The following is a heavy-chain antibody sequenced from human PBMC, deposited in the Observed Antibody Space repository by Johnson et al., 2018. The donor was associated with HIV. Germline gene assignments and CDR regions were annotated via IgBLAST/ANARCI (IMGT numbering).Heavy chain of an antibody. V-gene: IGHV3-7*05. Sequence: EQLVESGGDLVQPGGSLRLSCAASGFAFSNHWMSWVRQAPGKGLEWVANIKQDGSEQYYVDSVKGRFTISRDNAKNSLYLQSDRLRAEDTAMYYCATDVSWELKSAFDVWGQGTMVTVSS. D-gene: IGHD3-10*01. CDR2: IKQDGSEQ. CDR1: GFAFSNHW. CDR3: ATDVSWELKSAFDV. J-gene: IGHJ3*01.